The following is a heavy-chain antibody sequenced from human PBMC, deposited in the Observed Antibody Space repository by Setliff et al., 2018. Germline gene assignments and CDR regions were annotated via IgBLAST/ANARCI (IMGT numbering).Heavy chain of an antibody. CDR2: IYYSGST. CDR3: ARRETYYNFWSGYYAY. V-gene: IGHV4-39*07. D-gene: IGHD3-3*01. Sequence: SETLSLTCTVSGGSISSSSYYWGWIRQPPGKGLEWIGSIYYSGSTYYNPSLKSRVTISVDTSKNHFSLKLSFVTAADTAVYYCARRETYYNFWSGYYAYWGQGTLVTVSS. CDR1: GGSISSSSYY. J-gene: IGHJ4*02.